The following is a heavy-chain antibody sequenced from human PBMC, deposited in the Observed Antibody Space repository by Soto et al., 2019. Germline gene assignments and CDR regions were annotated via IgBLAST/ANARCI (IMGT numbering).Heavy chain of an antibody. D-gene: IGHD2-2*01. CDR1: GYTFTGYY. CDR2: INPNSGGT. J-gene: IGHJ5*02. Sequence: ASVKVSCKASGYTFTGYYMHWVRQAPGQGLEWMGWINPNSGGTNYAQKFQGWVTMTRDTSISTAYMELSRLRSDDTAVYYCARAGYCSSTSCYVADRDPDNCFDPWGQGTLVTISS. V-gene: IGHV1-2*04. CDR3: ARAGYCSSTSCYVADRDPDNCFDP.